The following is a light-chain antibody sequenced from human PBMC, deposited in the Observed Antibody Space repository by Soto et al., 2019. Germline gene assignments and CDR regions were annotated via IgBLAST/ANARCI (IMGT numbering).Light chain of an antibody. Sequence: VLTQPPSVSAAPGQKVTISCSGSSSNIGNNYVSWYQQLPGTAPKLLIYENNKRPSGIPDRFSGSKSGTSATLGITGLQTGDEADYYCGTWDSSLSAAIFGTGTKVTVL. CDR1: SSNIGNNY. J-gene: IGLJ1*01. CDR2: ENN. CDR3: GTWDSSLSAAI. V-gene: IGLV1-51*02.